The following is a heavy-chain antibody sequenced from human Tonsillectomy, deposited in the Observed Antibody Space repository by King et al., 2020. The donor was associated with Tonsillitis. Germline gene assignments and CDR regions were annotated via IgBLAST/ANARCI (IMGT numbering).Heavy chain of an antibody. J-gene: IGHJ6*02. CDR3: ATEIHDYGDGMDV. V-gene: IGHV1-69*12. Sequence: QLVQSGAEVKKPGSSVKVSGKASGGTFSSYAISWVRQSPGQGLKWMGGIIPIFGSANYAQKFQGRITITADEPTGTAYMELSSLRSGDTAVYYCATEIHDYGDGMDVWGQGTTVTVSS. CDR1: GGTFSSYA. CDR2: IIPIFGSA. D-gene: IGHD4-17*01.